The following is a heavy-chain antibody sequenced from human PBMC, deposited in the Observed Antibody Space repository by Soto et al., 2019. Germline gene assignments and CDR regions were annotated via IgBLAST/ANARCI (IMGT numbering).Heavy chain of an antibody. CDR2: IDTDGSST. Sequence: EVQLVESGGGLVQPGESLRLSCAASGFTFSSYWMHWVRQAPGKGLVWVAHIDTDGSSTSYADSVKGRFTISRDNAKNTLQLKMNSVRAQDMAVYYCVRDDVGVGMDYRGVGTVVTVSS. CDR1: GFTFSSYW. V-gene: IGHV3-74*01. D-gene: IGHD1-26*01. J-gene: IGHJ4*02. CDR3: VRDDVGVGMDY.